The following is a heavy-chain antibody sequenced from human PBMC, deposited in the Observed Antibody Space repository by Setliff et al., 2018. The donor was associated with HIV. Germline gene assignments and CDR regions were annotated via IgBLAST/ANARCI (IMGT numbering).Heavy chain of an antibody. Sequence: PSETLSLTCSVSGGSVSSTSNYWGWIRQPPGKGLEWIGSIYYSGSTYYNPSLKSRVTISVDTSKNQFSLKLSSATAADTAVYYCARVQVGGYNFYFDYWGQGTLVTVSS. CDR1: GGSVSSTSNY. D-gene: IGHD5-12*01. CDR3: ARVQVGGYNFYFDY. V-gene: IGHV4-39*01. J-gene: IGHJ4*02. CDR2: IYYSGST.